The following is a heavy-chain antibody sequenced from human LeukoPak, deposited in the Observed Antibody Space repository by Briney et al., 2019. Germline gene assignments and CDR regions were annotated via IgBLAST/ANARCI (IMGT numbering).Heavy chain of an antibody. CDR3: ARATVRWLQYGY. Sequence: ASVKVSCKASGYTFTSYYMHRVRQAPGQGLEWMGIINPSGGSTSYAQKFQGRVTMTRDTSTSTVYMELSSLRSEDTAVYYCARATVRWLQYGYWGQGTLVTVSS. J-gene: IGHJ4*02. D-gene: IGHD5-24*01. CDR1: GYTFTSYY. CDR2: INPSGGST. V-gene: IGHV1-46*01.